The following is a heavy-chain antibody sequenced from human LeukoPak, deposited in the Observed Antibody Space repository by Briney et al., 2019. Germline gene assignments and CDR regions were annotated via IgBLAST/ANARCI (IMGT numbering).Heavy chain of an antibody. J-gene: IGHJ4*02. V-gene: IGHV3-23*01. CDR2: ISGSGGST. Sequence: PGGSLRLSCAASGFTFSSYAMSWVRQAPGKGLEWVSAISGSGGSTYYADSVKGRFTISRDNSKNTLYLQMDSLRAEDTAVYYCAKGGYSAWDTFDYGGQGTLVAVSS. CDR3: AKGGYSAWDTFDY. CDR1: GFTFSSYA. D-gene: IGHD6-19*01.